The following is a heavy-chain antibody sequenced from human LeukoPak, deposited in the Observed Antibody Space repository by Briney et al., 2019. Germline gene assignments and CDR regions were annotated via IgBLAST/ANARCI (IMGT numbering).Heavy chain of an antibody. D-gene: IGHD3-10*01. CDR2: MNPNSGNT. J-gene: IGHJ5*02. Sequence: ASVKVSCKASGYTFTSYDINWVRQATGRGLEWMGWMNPNSGNTGYAQKFQGRVTITRNTSISTAYMELSSLRSEDTAVYYCARTSYGSGNSWFDPWGQGTLVTVSS. V-gene: IGHV1-8*03. CDR1: GYTFTSYD. CDR3: ARTSYGSGNSWFDP.